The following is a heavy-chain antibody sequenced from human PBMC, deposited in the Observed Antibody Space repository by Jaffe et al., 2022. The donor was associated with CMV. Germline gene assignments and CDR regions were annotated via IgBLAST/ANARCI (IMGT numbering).Heavy chain of an antibody. V-gene: IGHV3-9*01. Sequence: EVQLVESGGGLVQPGRSLRLSCAASGFTFDDYAMHWVRQAPGKGLEWVSGISWNSGSIGYADSVKGRFTISRDNAKNSLYLQMNSLRAEDTALYYCAKSDILTGWFDYWGQGTLVTVSS. CDR3: AKSDILTGWFDY. CDR1: GFTFDDYA. CDR2: ISWNSGSI. J-gene: IGHJ4*02. D-gene: IGHD3-9*01.